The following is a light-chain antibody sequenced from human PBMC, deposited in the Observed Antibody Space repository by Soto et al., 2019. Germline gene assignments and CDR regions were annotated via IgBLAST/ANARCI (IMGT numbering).Light chain of an antibody. CDR3: CSFTSSNTHV. V-gene: IGLV2-23*02. CDR2: EVN. CDR1: SSDFGNYNL. J-gene: IGLJ1*01. Sequence: QSVRTQPASVSGSPGQSITISCTGTSSDFGNYNLVSWYQQHPGKVPKLILFEVNKRPSAVSGRFSGSKSRNTASLTISGLQAEDEADYYCCSFTSSNTHVFGTGTKVTVL.